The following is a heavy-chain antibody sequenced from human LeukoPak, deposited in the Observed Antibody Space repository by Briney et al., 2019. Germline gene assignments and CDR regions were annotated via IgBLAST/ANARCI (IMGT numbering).Heavy chain of an antibody. J-gene: IGHJ5*02. D-gene: IGHD6-6*01. CDR3: ARHSCLGVFGSSPKSSNCFDP. CDR2: IYYSGST. CDR1: GGSISISSYY. V-gene: IGHV4-39*01. Sequence: PSETLSLTCTVSGGSISISSYYWGWIRQPPGKGLEWIGSIYYSGSTYYNPSLKSRVTISVDTSKNQFSLKLSSVTAADTAVYYCARHSCLGVFGSSPKSSNCFDPWGQGTLVTVSS.